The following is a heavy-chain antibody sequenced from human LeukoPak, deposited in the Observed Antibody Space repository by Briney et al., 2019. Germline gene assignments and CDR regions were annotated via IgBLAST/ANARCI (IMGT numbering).Heavy chain of an antibody. CDR3: ARSRYNWKGVDNYYYYMDV. CDR1: GFTFSSYE. J-gene: IGHJ6*03. V-gene: IGHV3-7*01. D-gene: IGHD1-20*01. CDR2: IKQDGSEK. Sequence: GGSLRLSCAASGFTFSSYEMNWVRQAPGKGLEWVANIKQDGSEKYYVDSVKGRFIISRDNAKNSLYLQMNSLRAEDTAVYYCARSRYNWKGVDNYYYYMDVWGKGTTVTVSS.